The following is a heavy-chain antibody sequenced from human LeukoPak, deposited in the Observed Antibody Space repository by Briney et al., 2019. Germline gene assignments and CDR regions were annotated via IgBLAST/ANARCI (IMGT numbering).Heavy chain of an antibody. V-gene: IGHV4-31*03. D-gene: IGHD1-1*01. Sequence: SETLSLTCTVSGGSISSGGYYWSWIRQHPGKGLEWIGYIYYSGSTYYNPYLKSRVTISVDTSKNQFSLKLSSVTAADTAVYYCARVNGVTGYNWNDWVVYYFDYWGQGTLVTVSS. CDR2: IYYSGST. J-gene: IGHJ4*02. CDR3: ARVNGVTGYNWNDWVVYYFDY. CDR1: GGSISSGGYY.